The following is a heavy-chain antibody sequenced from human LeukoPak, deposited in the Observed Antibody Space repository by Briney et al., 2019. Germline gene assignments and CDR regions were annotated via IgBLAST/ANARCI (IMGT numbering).Heavy chain of an antibody. J-gene: IGHJ4*02. Sequence: PSETLSLTCAVYGGSFSGYYWSWIRQPPGRGLEWIGEINHSGSTNYNPSLKSRVTISVDTSENQFSLKLSSVTAADTAVYHCARGIVVVPAALAGPLDYWGQGTLVTVSS. CDR2: INHSGST. CDR3: ARGIVVVPAALAGPLDY. CDR1: GGSFSGYY. D-gene: IGHD2-2*01. V-gene: IGHV4-34*01.